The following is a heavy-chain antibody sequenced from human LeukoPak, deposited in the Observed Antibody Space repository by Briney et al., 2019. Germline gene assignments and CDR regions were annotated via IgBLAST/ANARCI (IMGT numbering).Heavy chain of an antibody. V-gene: IGHV1-69*13. J-gene: IGHJ3*02. CDR2: IIPIFGTA. CDR1: GGTFSSYA. Sequence: ASVKVSCKASGGTFSSYAISWVRQAPGQGLEWMGGIIPIFGTANYAQKFQGRVTITADESTSTAYMELSSPRSEDTAVYYCARGMVYAILGLAFDIWGQGTMVTVSS. CDR3: ARGMVYAILGLAFDI. D-gene: IGHD2-8*01.